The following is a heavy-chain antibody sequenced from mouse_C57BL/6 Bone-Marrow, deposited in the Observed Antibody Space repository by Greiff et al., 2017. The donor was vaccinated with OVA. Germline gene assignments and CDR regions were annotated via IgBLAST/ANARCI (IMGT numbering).Heavy chain of an antibody. Sequence: QVQLQQPGAELVKPGASVKMSCTASGYTFPSYWITWVKQRPGQGLEWIGDIYPGSGSTNYNEKFKSKATLTVDTSSSTAYMQLSSLTSKDSAVYYCARTWGTWFAYWGQGTLVTVSA. CDR3: ARTWGTWFAY. V-gene: IGHV1-55*01. CDR2: IYPGSGST. CDR1: GYTFPSYW. D-gene: IGHD4-1*01. J-gene: IGHJ3*01.